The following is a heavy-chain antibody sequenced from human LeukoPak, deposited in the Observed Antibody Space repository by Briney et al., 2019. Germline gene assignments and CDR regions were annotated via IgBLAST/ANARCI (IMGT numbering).Heavy chain of an antibody. CDR2: IYYSGST. D-gene: IGHD2-2*01. V-gene: IGHV4-59*12. J-gene: IGHJ3*02. CDR3: ARARRYVVVVPAARTYAFDI. Sequence: SETLSLTCTVSGGSISSYYWSWIRQPPGKGLEWIGYIYYSGSTNYNPSLKSRVTISVDTSKNQFSLKLSSVTAADTAVYYCARARRYVVVVPAARTYAFDIWGQGTMVTVSS. CDR1: GGSISSYY.